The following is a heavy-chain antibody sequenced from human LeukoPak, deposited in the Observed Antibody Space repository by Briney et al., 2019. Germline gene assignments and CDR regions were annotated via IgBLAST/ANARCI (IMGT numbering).Heavy chain of an antibody. D-gene: IGHD3-22*01. J-gene: IGHJ5*02. V-gene: IGHV1-58*01. CDR3: AAEGSYYYDSSGYYQTWFDP. CDR1: GFTFTSSG. Sequence: SVKVSCKASGFTFTSSGVQWVRQDRGQRLEWIGWIAVGSGDTNYAQKFQDRVTITRDMSTSTAYMELSSLRSEDTAVYYCAAEGSYYYDSSGYYQTWFDPWGQGTLITVSS. CDR2: IAVGSGDT.